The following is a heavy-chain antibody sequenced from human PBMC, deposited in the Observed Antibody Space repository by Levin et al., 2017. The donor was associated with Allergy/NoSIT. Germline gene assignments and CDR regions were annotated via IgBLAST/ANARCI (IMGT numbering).Heavy chain of an antibody. V-gene: IGHV4-4*02. CDR1: GDSIINSNW. J-gene: IGHJ5*02. D-gene: IGHD3-9*01. Sequence: MPSETLSLTCTVSGDSIINSNWWNWVRHPPGKGLEWIGEIYRNGTTKSNPSLKSRVTISMDKSNNRFSLRLNAVTAADTAVYYCARGRYFDWLPLDAWGQGTLVAVSS. CDR3: ARGRYFDWLPLDA. CDR2: IYRNGTT.